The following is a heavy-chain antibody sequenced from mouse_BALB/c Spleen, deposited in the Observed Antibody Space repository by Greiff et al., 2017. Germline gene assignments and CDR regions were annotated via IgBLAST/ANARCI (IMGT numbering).Heavy chain of an antibody. CDR2: ISSGSSTI. J-gene: IGHJ4*01. Sequence: EVKVVESGGGLVQPGGSRKLSCAASGFTFSSFGMHWVRQAPEKGLEWVAYISSGSSTIYYADTVKGRFTISRDNPKNTLFLQMTSLRSEDTAMYYCARGDYRYDPYAMDYWGQGTSVTVSS. CDR1: GFTFSSFG. D-gene: IGHD2-14*01. V-gene: IGHV5-17*02. CDR3: ARGDYRYDPYAMDY.